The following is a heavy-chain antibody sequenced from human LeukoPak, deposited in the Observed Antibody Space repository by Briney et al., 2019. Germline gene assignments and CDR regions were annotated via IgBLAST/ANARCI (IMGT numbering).Heavy chain of an antibody. CDR1: GFTFSSYW. Sequence: GGSLRLSCAASGFTFSSYWMNWVRQAPGKGLEWVANIKQDGSEKYYVDSVKGRFTISRDNAKNSLYLQMNSLRAEDTAVYYCARDGGYSSSWYWNYYYGMDVWGQGTTVTVSS. CDR2: IKQDGSEK. J-gene: IGHJ6*02. CDR3: ARDGGYSSSWYWNYYYGMDV. V-gene: IGHV3-7*03. D-gene: IGHD6-13*01.